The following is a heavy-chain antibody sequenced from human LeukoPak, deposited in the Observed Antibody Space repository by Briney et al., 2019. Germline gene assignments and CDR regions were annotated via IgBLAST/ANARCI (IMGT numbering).Heavy chain of an antibody. D-gene: IGHD5-12*01. CDR1: GGSISSHY. CDR2: IYYSGST. CDR3: ARAYRRYSGYDSPYYYYYYMDV. V-gene: IGHV4-59*11. J-gene: IGHJ6*03. Sequence: SETLSLTCTVSGGSISSHYWSWIRQPPGKGLEWIGYIYYSGSTNYNPSLKSRVTISVDTSKNQFSLKLSSVTAADTAVYYCARAYRRYSGYDSPYYYYYYMDVWGKGTTVTVSS.